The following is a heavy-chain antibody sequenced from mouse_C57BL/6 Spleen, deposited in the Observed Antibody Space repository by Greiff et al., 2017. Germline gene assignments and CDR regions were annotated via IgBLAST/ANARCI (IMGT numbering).Heavy chain of an antibody. V-gene: IGHV3-6*01. CDR2: ISYDGSN. D-gene: IGHD1-1*01. J-gene: IGHJ1*03. CDR3: ARGGYYYGSRTWYFDV. CDR1: GYSITSGYY. Sequence: EVQLQESGPGLVKPSQSLSLTCSVTGYSITSGYYWNWIRQFPGNKLEWMGYISYDGSNNYNPSLKNRISITRDTSKNQFFLKLNSVTTEDTATYYCARGGYYYGSRTWYFDVWGTGTTVTVSS.